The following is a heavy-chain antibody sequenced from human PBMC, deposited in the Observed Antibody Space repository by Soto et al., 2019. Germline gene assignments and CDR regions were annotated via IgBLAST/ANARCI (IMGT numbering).Heavy chain of an antibody. J-gene: IGHJ5*02. CDR1: GGTFSSYA. CDR2: IIPIFGTA. D-gene: IGHD3-3*01. CDR3: ARVEKGHAHYDFWSGYSSTNWLDP. V-gene: IGHV1-69*06. Sequence: GASVKVSCKASGGTFSSYAISWVRQAPGQGLEWMGGIIPIFGTANYAQKFQGRVTITADKSTSTAYMELSSLRSEDTAVYYCARVEKGHAHYDFWSGYSSTNWLDPWGQGTLVTVSS.